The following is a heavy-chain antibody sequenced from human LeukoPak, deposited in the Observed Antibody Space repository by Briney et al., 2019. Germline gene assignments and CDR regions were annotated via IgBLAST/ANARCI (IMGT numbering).Heavy chain of an antibody. V-gene: IGHV3-23*01. CDR3: AKKRRDGYNPFDY. Sequence: PGGSLRLSCAASGFTFSRYAMSWVRQAPGKGLEWVCGISSSGESPYYADSVEGRFTISRDNSKNTWYLEINSLRAEDTAVLYRAKKRRDGYNPFDYLGQGTLVTVSS. J-gene: IGHJ4*02. CDR2: ISSSGESP. CDR1: GFTFSRYA. D-gene: IGHD5-24*01.